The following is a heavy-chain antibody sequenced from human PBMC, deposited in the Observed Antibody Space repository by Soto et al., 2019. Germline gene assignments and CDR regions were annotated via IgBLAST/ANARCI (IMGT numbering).Heavy chain of an antibody. CDR2: FDPEDGET. CDR3: AIIPPDYYDSSGSHWFDP. Sequence: ASVKVSCKVSGYTLTELSMHWVRQAPGKGLEWMGGFDPEDGETIYAQKFQGRVTMTEDTSTDTAYMELSSLRSEDTAVYYCAIIPPDYYDSSGSHWFDPWGQGTLVTVSS. D-gene: IGHD3-22*01. V-gene: IGHV1-24*01. J-gene: IGHJ5*02. CDR1: GYTLTELS.